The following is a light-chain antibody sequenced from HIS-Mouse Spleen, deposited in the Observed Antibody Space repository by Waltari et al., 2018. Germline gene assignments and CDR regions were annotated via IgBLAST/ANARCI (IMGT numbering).Light chain of an antibody. CDR3: SSYAGSNNLGV. CDR2: EVS. V-gene: IGLV2-8*01. J-gene: IGLJ1*01. CDR1: SSDVGGYNY. Sequence: QSALTQPPSASGSPGQSVTISCTGTSSDVGGYNYLPWYQQHPGKAPKLMIYEVSKRPSGVPDRFSGSKSGNTASLTVSGLQAEDEADYYCSSYAGSNNLGVFGTGTKVTVL.